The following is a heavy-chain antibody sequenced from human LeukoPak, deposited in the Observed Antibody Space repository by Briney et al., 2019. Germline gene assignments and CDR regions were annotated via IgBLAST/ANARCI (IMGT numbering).Heavy chain of an antibody. J-gene: IGHJ4*02. CDR2: IYTSGST. D-gene: IGHD3-22*01. Sequence: SETLSLTCTVSGGSISSYYWSWSRQPARKGLEWIGRIYTSGSTNYNPSLKSRVTMSVDTSKNQFSLKLSSVTAADTAVYYCARDLYYYDSSGYPVIDYWGQGTLVTVSS. CDR3: ARDLYYYDSSGYPVIDY. CDR1: GGSISSYY. V-gene: IGHV4-4*07.